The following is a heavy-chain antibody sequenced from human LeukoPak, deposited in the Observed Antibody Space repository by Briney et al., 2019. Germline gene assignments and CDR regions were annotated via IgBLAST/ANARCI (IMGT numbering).Heavy chain of an antibody. CDR2: ISSINSYI. Sequence: GGSLRLSCAASGFTFSSYDMNWVRQAPGKGLEWVSSISSINSYIYYADSVKGRFTISRDNAKNSLYLQMNSLRAEDTAVYYCARVVVPATRFDYWGQGTLVTVSS. CDR3: ARVVVPATRFDY. J-gene: IGHJ4*02. CDR1: GFTFSSYD. V-gene: IGHV3-21*06. D-gene: IGHD2-21*02.